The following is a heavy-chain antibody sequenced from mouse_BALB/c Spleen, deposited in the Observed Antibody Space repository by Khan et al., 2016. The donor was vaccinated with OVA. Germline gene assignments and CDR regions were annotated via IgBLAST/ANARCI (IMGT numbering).Heavy chain of an antibody. CDR3: AQRDYFDY. Sequence: QIQLVQSGPELVRPGVSVKISCKGSGYTFTDYSMHWVKQSHAKSLEWIGVISTDSVNTNYNQKFKGKVTLTVDKSSSTAYMELARMTSEDSAIYYCAQRDYFDYGGQGTSLTVSS. V-gene: IGHV1S137*01. CDR1: GYTFTDYS. CDR2: ISTDSVNT. J-gene: IGHJ2*02.